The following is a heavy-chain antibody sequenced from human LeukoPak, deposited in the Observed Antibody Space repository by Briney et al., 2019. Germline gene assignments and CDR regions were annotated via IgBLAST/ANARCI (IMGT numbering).Heavy chain of an antibody. CDR3: ARGVRNWFDP. CDR2: VNPNSDAT. V-gene: IGHV1-2*02. Sequence: ASVKVSCKASGYTFTGYYIHWVRQAPGQGLEWMGWVNPNSDATNYAQKFQGRVTMTRDTSINTAYMELSRLRSDDTAMYFCARGVRNWFDPWGQGTLVTVSS. CDR1: GYTFTGYY. J-gene: IGHJ5*02.